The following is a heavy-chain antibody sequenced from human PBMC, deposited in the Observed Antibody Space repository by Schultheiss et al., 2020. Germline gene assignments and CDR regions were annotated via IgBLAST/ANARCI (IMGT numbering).Heavy chain of an antibody. CDR3: ARGGSPEYSSYDIFDY. V-gene: IGHV3-48*04. D-gene: IGHD5-12*01. J-gene: IGHJ4*02. Sequence: GGSLRLSCEPSGSSFSSYGMGWVRQAPGKGLEWVSYISSSGSTIYYADSVKGRFTISRDNAKNTLYLQMNSQRAEDTAVYYCARGGSPEYSSYDIFDYWGQGTLVTVSS. CDR1: GSSFSSYG. CDR2: ISSSGSTI.